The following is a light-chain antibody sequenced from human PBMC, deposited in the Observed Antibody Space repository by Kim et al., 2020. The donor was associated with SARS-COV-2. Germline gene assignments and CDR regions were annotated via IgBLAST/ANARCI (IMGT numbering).Light chain of an antibody. Sequence: SSELTQDPAVSVALGQTVRITCQGDSLRTNYVNWYQQKPGQAPVLVMFGRNNRPSGTTDRFSGSSSGNTASLIITGAQAEDEADYYCNSRDSSGHHQVFGTGTKVTVL. CDR3: NSRDSSGHHQV. CDR2: GRN. V-gene: IGLV3-19*01. CDR1: SLRTNY. J-gene: IGLJ1*01.